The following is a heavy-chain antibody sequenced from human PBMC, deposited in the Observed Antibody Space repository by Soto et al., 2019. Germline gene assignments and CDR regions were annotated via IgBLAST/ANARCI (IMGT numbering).Heavy chain of an antibody. CDR1: GFPLRNYA. CDR2: ISGSGDSA. D-gene: IGHD2-21*02. CDR3: AKATVTARELDY. V-gene: IGHV3-23*01. J-gene: IGHJ4*02. Sequence: GGSLRLSCAASGFPLRNYAMSWVRQAPGKGLEWVSGISGSGDSAYSADSVKGRFTISRDISKNTLYLQMNSLRAEDTAMYYCAKATVTARELDYWGRGTLVTVSS.